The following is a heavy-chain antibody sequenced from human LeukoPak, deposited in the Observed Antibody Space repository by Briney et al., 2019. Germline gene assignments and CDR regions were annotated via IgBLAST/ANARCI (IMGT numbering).Heavy chain of an antibody. CDR3: ARMSADYYDSSGYLEY. D-gene: IGHD3-22*01. V-gene: IGHV1-2*02. Sequence: ASVKVSCKASGYTFTGYYMHWVRQAPGQGLEWIGWINPNSGGTNYAQKFQCRVTMTRDTSISTAYMELSRLRSDDTAVYYCARMSADYYDSSGYLEYWGQGTLVTVSS. J-gene: IGHJ4*02. CDR2: INPNSGGT. CDR1: GYTFTGYY.